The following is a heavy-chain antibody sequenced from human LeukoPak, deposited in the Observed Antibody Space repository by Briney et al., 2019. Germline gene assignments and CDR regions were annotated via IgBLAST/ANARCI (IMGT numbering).Heavy chain of an antibody. CDR1: GGSISSFY. CDR3: VRSPGYSSGWFDY. V-gene: IGHV4-59*08. D-gene: IGHD6-19*01. Sequence: PSEALSLTCTVAGGSISSFYWSWIRQPPGKGLECIGDIYYTGRTNYNPSLHSLVTMSVDTSKNQFSLKLTSVTAADTALYYCVRSPGYSSGWFDYWGHGTLVTVSS. CDR2: IYYTGRT. J-gene: IGHJ5*01.